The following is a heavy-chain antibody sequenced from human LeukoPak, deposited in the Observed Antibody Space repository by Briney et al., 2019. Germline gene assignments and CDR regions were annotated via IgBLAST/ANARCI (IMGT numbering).Heavy chain of an antibody. CDR2: ISSSSSYI. D-gene: IGHD6-13*01. Sequence: GGSLRLSCAASGFTFSSYSMNWVRQAPGKGLEWVSSISSSSSYIYYADSVKGRFTISRDNSKNTLYLQMNSLRAEDTAVYYCAKDRYSSSWYSGGDAFDIWGQGTMVTVSS. CDR3: AKDRYSSSWYSGGDAFDI. J-gene: IGHJ3*02. CDR1: GFTFSSYS. V-gene: IGHV3-21*04.